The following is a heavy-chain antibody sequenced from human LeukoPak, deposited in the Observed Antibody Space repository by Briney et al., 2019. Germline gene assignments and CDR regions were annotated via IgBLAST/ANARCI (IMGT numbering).Heavy chain of an antibody. CDR1: GGSISSGGYS. V-gene: IGHV4-61*02. J-gene: IGHJ3*02. CDR3: AGIKVGAIRSRTGEDAFDI. Sequence: SETLSLTCAVSGGSISSGGYSWSWIRQPPGKGLEWIGRIYTSGSTNYNPSLKSRVTMSVDTSKNQFSLKLSSVTAADTAMYYCAGIKVGAIRSRTGEDAFDIWGQGTMVTVSS. CDR2: IYTSGST. D-gene: IGHD1-26*01.